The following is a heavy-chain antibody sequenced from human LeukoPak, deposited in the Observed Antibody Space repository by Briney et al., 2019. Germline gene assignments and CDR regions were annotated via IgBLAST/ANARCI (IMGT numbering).Heavy chain of an antibody. D-gene: IGHD2-21*02. J-gene: IGHJ4*02. CDR3: ARELLDCGGDCYGPDY. CDR2: INPSGGST. V-gene: IGHV1-46*01. CDR1: GYTFTSYY. Sequence: ASVKVSCKASGYTFTSYYMHWVRQAPGQGPEWMGIINPSGGSTSYAQKFQGRVTMTRDTSTSTVYMELSSLRSEDTAVYYCARELLDCGGDCYGPDYWGQGSLVTVSS.